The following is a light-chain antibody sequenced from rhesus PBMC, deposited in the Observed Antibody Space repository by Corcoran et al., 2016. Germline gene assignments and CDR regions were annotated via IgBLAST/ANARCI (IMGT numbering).Light chain of an antibody. CDR3: QQSYGTPYS. J-gene: IGKJ2*01. CDR1: DNVNNL. V-gene: IGKV1-74*01. CDR2: KAS. Sequence: DIQMTQSPSSLSASVGDRVTITCRASDNVNNLFNWYQQKPGKDPKLLIYKASTLQSGVPSSFSGSGSGTDYTFTSSSLQPEDCATYYCQQSYGTPYSFGQRTKVEIK.